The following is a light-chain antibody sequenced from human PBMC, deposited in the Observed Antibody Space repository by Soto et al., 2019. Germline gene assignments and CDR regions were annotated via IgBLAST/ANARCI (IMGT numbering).Light chain of an antibody. J-gene: IGKJ2*01. CDR1: QPVAGNY. CDR2: GAS. V-gene: IGKV3-20*01. CDR3: QQFGHSLQYT. Sequence: EIVLTQSPGTLSLSPGDRATLSCRASQPVAGNYLAWYQQKPGQAPRLLIYGASNRATGIPASFSGSGSGTDVTLTISRLEPEDFSLYYCQQFGHSLQYTFGQGTTLEIK.